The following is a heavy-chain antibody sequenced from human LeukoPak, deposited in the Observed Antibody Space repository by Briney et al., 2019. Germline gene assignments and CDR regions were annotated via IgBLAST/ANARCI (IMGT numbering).Heavy chain of an antibody. CDR2: IYTSGST. Sequence: PSETLSLTCTVSGGPISSYYWSWIRQPAGKGLEWIGRIYTSGSTNYNPSLKSRVTMSVDTSKNQFSLKLSSVTAADTAVYYCARAIPDTAMVTGWFDPWGQGTLVTVSS. V-gene: IGHV4-4*07. D-gene: IGHD5-18*01. CDR1: GGPISSYY. CDR3: ARAIPDTAMVTGWFDP. J-gene: IGHJ5*02.